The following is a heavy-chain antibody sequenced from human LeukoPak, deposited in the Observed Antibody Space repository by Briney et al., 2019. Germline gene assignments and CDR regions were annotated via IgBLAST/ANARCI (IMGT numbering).Heavy chain of an antibody. J-gene: IGHJ6*02. Sequence: ASVKVSCKASGYTFTSYGISWVRQAPGQGLEWMGWISAYNGNTNYAQKLQGRVTMTTDTSTSTAYMELRSLRSDDTAVYYCARDPDYDFWSGYTIYYYYGMDVWGQGTTVTVSS. V-gene: IGHV1-18*01. D-gene: IGHD3-3*01. CDR1: GYTFTSYG. CDR2: ISAYNGNT. CDR3: ARDPDYDFWSGYTIYYYYGMDV.